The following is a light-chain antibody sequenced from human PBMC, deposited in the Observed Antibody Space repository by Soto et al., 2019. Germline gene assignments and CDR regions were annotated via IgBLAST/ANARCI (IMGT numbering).Light chain of an antibody. J-gene: IGKJ2*01. Sequence: DIVMTQSLDSLAVSLGERATINCNSSQSVLYSSNSKSSLAWYQQKPGQPPNLLIYWASSRESGVPDRFSGSGSGTDFTLTISSLQAEDVAVYFCLQYYTTPYTFGQGTKVEIK. CDR3: LQYYTTPYT. CDR2: WAS. CDR1: QSVLYSSNSKSS. V-gene: IGKV4-1*01.